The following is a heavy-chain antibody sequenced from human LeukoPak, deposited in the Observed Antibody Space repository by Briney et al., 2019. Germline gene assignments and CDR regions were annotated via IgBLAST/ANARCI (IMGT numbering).Heavy chain of an antibody. Sequence: SGPTLVNPTQTLTLTCTFSGFSLSTSGMRVSWIRQPSVKALEWLARIAWDDDKFYSASLKTRLTISKDTSKYQVVLTMTNMDPVDTATYYCARSPYYGSGKFDYWGQGTLVTVSS. J-gene: IGHJ4*02. CDR2: IAWDDDK. CDR1: GFSLSTSGMR. D-gene: IGHD3-10*01. V-gene: IGHV2-70*04. CDR3: ARSPYYGSGKFDY.